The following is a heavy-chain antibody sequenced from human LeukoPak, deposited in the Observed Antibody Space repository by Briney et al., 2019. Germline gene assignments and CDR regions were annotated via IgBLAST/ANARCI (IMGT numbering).Heavy chain of an antibody. J-gene: IGHJ5*02. CDR1: GGSISSSSYY. Sequence: SETLSLTCTVSGGSISSSSYYWGWICQPPGKGLEWIGSIYYSGSTYYNPSLKSRVTISVDKSKNQFSLKMNSVTAADTAIYYCARVSGRFDPWGQGTPVTVSS. CDR3: ARVSGRFDP. V-gene: IGHV4-39*07. CDR2: IYYSGST.